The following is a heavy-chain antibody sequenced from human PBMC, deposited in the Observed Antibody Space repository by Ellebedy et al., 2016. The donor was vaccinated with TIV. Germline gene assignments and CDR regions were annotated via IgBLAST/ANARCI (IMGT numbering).Heavy chain of an antibody. V-gene: IGHV3-74*01. CDR1: GFTFSNYW. CDR2: IRDDSSST. J-gene: IGHJ1*01. CDR3: ARAERGSGYYPEYLQY. D-gene: IGHD3-22*01. Sequence: PGGSLRLSCAASGFTFSNYWMYWVRQAPGKGLVWVSRIRDDSSSTSSADSVKGRFTISRDNAKNTLYLQMNTLRADDTAVYYCARAERGSGYYPEYLQYWGQGTLVTVSS.